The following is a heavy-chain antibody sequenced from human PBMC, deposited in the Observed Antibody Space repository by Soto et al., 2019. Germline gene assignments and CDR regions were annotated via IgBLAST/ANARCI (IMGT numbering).Heavy chain of an antibody. V-gene: IGHV3-23*01. J-gene: IGHJ5*02. D-gene: IGHD4-17*01. CDR3: AKAPDGA. CDR2: LGASGYST. Sequence: VQMLESGGGLVRPGGSLRLSCAASGFTFSNYAMTWFRQVPGKGLEWVSSLGASGYSTYYADSVKGRFNISRDNSKSTLYLQMKSLRAEDTAVYFCAKAPDGAWGQGTLVIVS. CDR1: GFTFSNYA.